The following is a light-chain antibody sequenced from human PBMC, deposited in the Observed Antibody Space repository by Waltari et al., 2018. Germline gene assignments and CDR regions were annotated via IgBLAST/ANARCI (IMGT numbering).Light chain of an antibody. V-gene: IGKV3-11*01. J-gene: IGKJ4*01. Sequence: ELVLTQSPATLSLSPGESATLSCRASQSVSNYLAWYQQKPGQAPRLLIYDASTRATGTPARFSGSGSGTDFSLTISSLEPEDFAVYYCQQRGNGLTFGGGTKVEIK. CDR3: QQRGNGLT. CDR1: QSVSNY. CDR2: DAS.